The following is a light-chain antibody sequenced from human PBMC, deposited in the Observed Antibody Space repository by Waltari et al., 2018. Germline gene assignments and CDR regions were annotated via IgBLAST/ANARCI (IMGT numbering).Light chain of an antibody. V-gene: IGKV4-1*01. CDR1: QNILSSSDQKNY. J-gene: IGKJ3*01. CDR3: QQYYGIPFT. Sequence: DIVLTQSPDSLAVSLGERPTLHCKSTQNILSSSDQKNYLAWYQQKAGQPPKLLIYWASTREAGVPYRFSGSGSGTDFTLTISSLQAGDVAVYYCQQYYGIPFTFGPGTKVEIK. CDR2: WAS.